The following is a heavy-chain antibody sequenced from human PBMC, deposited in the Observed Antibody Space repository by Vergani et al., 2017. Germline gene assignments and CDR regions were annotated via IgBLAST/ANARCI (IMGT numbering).Heavy chain of an antibody. CDR1: GFTFSSYA. Sequence: EVQLLESGGGLVQPGGSLRLSCAASGFTFSSYAMSWVRQAPGKGLEWVSAISGSGGSTYYADSVKGRFTISRDNSKNTLYLQMNSLRAEDTAVYYCARVQIRYCSGGSCSLDYWGQGTLVTVSS. J-gene: IGHJ4*02. V-gene: IGHV3-23*01. D-gene: IGHD2-15*01. CDR3: ARVQIRYCSGGSCSLDY. CDR2: ISGSGGST.